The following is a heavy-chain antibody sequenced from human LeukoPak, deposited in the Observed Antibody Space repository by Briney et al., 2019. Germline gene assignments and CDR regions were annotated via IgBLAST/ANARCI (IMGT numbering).Heavy chain of an antibody. J-gene: IGHJ4*02. Sequence: ASVTVSCKASGYSFNSYAINWVRQAPGQGPEWMGWINTNTENPTYAQGFTGRFVFSLDTSVSTAYLQITSLQAADTAVYYCARDRVSIWFGEPPTHPFDYWGQGTLVTVSS. D-gene: IGHD3-10*01. CDR2: INTNTENP. V-gene: IGHV7-4-1*02. CDR3: ARDRVSIWFGEPPTHPFDY. CDR1: GYSFNSYA.